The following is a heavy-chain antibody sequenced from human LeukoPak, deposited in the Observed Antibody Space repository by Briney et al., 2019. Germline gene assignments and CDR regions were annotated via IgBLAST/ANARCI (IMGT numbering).Heavy chain of an antibody. CDR2: ISYDGSNK. J-gene: IGHJ6*02. CDR1: GFTFSSYA. D-gene: IGHD3-3*01. V-gene: IGHV3-30*04. Sequence: GGSLRLSCAASGFTFSSYAMHWVRQAPGKGLEWVAVISYDGSNKYYADSVKGRFTISRDNSKNTLYLQMNSLRAEGTAVYYCANSLRTYYDFWSGYYGYYGMDVWGQGTTVTVSS. CDR3: ANSLRTYYDFWSGYYGYYGMDV.